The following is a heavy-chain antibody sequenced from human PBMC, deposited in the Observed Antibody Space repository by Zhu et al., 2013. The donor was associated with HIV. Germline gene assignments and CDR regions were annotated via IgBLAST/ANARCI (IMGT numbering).Heavy chain of an antibody. J-gene: IGHJ5*02. V-gene: IGHV1-18*01. CDR1: GYTFTNYG. CDR2: ISAHNGNT. Sequence: QVQLVQSGAEVKKPGASVKASCKASGYTFTNYGFNWVRQAPGQGLEWVGWISAHNGNTRYAQKVQGRVNMTADTSTSTAYMQLRSLRSDDTAVYYCARDAKSQLLSFGEPDYNWFDPWGQGTLVTVSS. D-gene: IGHD3-10*01. CDR3: ARDAKSQLLSFGEPDYNWFDP.